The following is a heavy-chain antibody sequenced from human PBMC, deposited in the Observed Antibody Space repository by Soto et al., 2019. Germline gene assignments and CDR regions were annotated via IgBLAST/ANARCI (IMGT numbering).Heavy chain of an antibody. D-gene: IGHD6-13*01. V-gene: IGHV1-3*01. Sequence: ASVKVSCKASGYTFTSYAMHWVRQAPGQRRKWMGWINAGNGNTKYSQKFQGRVTITRDTSASTAYMELSSLRSEDTAVYYCARASRVSSSWYFAYWGQGTLVTVSS. CDR2: INAGNGNT. CDR1: GYTFTSYA. CDR3: ARASRVSSSWYFAY. J-gene: IGHJ4*02.